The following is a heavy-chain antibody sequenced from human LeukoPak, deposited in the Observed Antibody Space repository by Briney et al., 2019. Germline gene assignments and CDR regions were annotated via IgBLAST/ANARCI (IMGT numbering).Heavy chain of an antibody. CDR1: GGSISSHY. CDR3: ARWEYLRATMVFDY. Sequence: SETLSLTCTVSGGSISSHYWSWIRQPPGKGLEWIGYIYYSGSTNYNPSLKSRVTISVDTSKNQFSLKLSSVTAADTAVYYCARWEYLRATMVFDYWGQGTLVTVSS. J-gene: IGHJ4*02. V-gene: IGHV4-59*11. D-gene: IGHD5-12*01. CDR2: IYYSGST.